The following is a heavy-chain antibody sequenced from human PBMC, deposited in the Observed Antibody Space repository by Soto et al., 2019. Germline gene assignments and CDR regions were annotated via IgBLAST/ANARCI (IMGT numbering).Heavy chain of an antibody. CDR1: GGSISSSSYY. V-gene: IGHV4-39*01. D-gene: IGHD6-19*01. CDR3: ARRRSSGWYDY. J-gene: IGHJ4*02. Sequence: QLQLQESGPGLVKPSETLYLPCTVSGGSISSSSYYWGWIRQPPGKGLEWIGSIYYSGSTYYNPSLKSRVTISVDTSKNQYSLKLSSVTAADAAVYYCARRRSSGWYDYWGQGTLVTVSS. CDR2: IYYSGST.